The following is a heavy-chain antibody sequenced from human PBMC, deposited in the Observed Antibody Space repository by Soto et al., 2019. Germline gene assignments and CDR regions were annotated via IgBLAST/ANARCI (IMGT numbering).Heavy chain of an antibody. CDR3: ARHTRYDYVWGSYRYPKFDY. J-gene: IGHJ4*02. CDR2: IYYSGST. Sequence: HSETLSLTCTVCSGCISSTSYYWAWIRQPPGKGLEWIGSIYYSGSTYYNPSLKSRVTISVDTSKNQFSLKLSSVTAADTAVYYCARHTRYDYVWGSYRYPKFDYWGQGTLVTVSS. D-gene: IGHD3-16*02. V-gene: IGHV4-39*01. CDR1: SGCISSTSYY.